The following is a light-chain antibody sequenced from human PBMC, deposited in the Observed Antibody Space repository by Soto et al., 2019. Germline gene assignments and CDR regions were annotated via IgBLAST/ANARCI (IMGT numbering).Light chain of an antibody. J-gene: IGKJ4*01. CDR2: DAS. Sequence: EIVLTQSPATLSLSPGERATLSCRASQSVGGYLDWYQQKPAQAPRLLIYDASNRASSIPARFSGSGSGTDFTLTISSLVPEDLAVYYCYQRSNWPPLTFGGGTKVEIK. CDR3: YQRSNWPPLT. V-gene: IGKV3-11*01. CDR1: QSVGGY.